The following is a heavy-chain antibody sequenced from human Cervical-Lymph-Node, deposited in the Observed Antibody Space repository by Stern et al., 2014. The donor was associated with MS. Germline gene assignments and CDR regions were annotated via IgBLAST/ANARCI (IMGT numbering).Heavy chain of an antibody. D-gene: IGHD1-26*01. CDR2: IYYSGST. J-gene: IGHJ4*02. Sequence: MQLVESGPGLVKPSETLSLTCTVSGGSISSYYWSWIRQAPGKGLEWIGYIYYSGSTNYNTSLKSRVTISVDTSKNQISLKLRSVTAADTAVYYCATGGTFDYWGQGTLVTVSS. V-gene: IGHV4-59*01. CDR1: GGSISSYY. CDR3: ATGGTFDY.